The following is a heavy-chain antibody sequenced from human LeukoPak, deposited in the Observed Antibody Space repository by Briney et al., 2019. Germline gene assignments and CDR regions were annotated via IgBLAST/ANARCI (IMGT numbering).Heavy chain of an antibody. V-gene: IGHV3-7*01. D-gene: IGHD3-22*01. J-gene: IGHJ3*02. CDR1: GFTFSSYW. Sequence: PGGSLRLSCAASGFTFSSYWMSWVRQAPGKGLEWVANIKQDGSEKYYVDSVKGRFTISRDNAKNSLYLQMNSLRAEDTAVYYCARDVYDSSGFDAFDIWGQGTMVTVSS. CDR3: ARDVYDSSGFDAFDI. CDR2: IKQDGSEK.